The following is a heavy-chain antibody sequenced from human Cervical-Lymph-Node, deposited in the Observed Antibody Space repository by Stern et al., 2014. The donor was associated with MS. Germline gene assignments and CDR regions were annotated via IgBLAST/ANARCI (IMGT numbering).Heavy chain of an antibody. CDR3: ARQDYSSYWNGFFVH. CDR1: GYSFASYG. V-gene: IGHV1-18*01. D-gene: IGHD4-11*01. J-gene: IGHJ5*02. Sequence: DQLVESGAEVKKPGASVTVSCKTSGYSFASYGVAWVRQAPGQGLEWMGWISPHNGNANYAQKFQGRVAMTTDTSAATVNMELRSLRSDDTAIYYCARQDYSSYWNGFFVHWGQGTLVTVSS. CDR2: ISPHNGNA.